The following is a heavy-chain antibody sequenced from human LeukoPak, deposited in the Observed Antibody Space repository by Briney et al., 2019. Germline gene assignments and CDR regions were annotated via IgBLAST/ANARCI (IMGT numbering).Heavy chain of an antibody. J-gene: IGHJ4*02. CDR1: GFSFSRHA. V-gene: IGHV3-23*01. CDR3: AKESVQAAPLYGVDG. Sequence: PGGSLRLSRAASGFSFSRHAMSWVRQAPGKGLEWVSSISGSGGSTYYADSLKGRFTISRDNSKNTLYLQMNSPRVEDTALYYCAKESVQAAPLYGVDGWGQGTQVTVSS. CDR2: ISGSGGST. D-gene: IGHD2-2*01.